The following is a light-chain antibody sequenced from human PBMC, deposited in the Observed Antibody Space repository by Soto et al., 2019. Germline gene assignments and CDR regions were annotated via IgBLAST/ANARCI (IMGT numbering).Light chain of an antibody. Sequence: QSVLTQPASVSGSPGQSITISCTGTSSDVGSYNLVSWYPQHPGKAPKLMIYEVSKRPSGVSNRFSGSKSGNTASLTISGLQAEDEADYYCCSYAGSSTSYVFGTGTKVTVL. V-gene: IGLV2-23*02. CDR1: SSDVGSYNL. CDR3: CSYAGSSTSYV. CDR2: EVS. J-gene: IGLJ1*01.